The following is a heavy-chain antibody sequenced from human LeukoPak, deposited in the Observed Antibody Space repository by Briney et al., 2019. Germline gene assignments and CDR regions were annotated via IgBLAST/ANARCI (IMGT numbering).Heavy chain of an antibody. D-gene: IGHD1-26*01. V-gene: IGHV3-48*01. CDR1: GLTFSSYS. J-gene: IGHJ4*02. Sequence: GGSLRPSCAASGLTFSSYSMNGVRPAPGKGLEWVSYISSSSSTIYYADSVKGRFTISRDNAKNSLYLQMNSLRAEDTAFYYCAREGGEWELLRTFDYWGQGTLVTVSS. CDR2: ISSSSSTI. CDR3: AREGGEWELLRTFDY.